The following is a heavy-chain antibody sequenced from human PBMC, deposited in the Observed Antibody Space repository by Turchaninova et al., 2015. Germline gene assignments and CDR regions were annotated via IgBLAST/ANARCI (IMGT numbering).Heavy chain of an antibody. V-gene: IGHV3-72*01. CDR2: SRNKANSYTT. CDR3: VRAACIDWGCGFDS. Sequence: EVQLVESGGGLVQPGGSLRLSCAVRGYTVRDYYSDWVPQTPGKWLEWLGRSRNKANSYTTEYAASVKGRFTISRDDSKNALYLQMNSLKTEDTALYYCVRAACIDWGCGFDSWGQGALVTVSS. CDR1: GYTVRDYY. D-gene: IGHD2-21*01. J-gene: IGHJ4*02.